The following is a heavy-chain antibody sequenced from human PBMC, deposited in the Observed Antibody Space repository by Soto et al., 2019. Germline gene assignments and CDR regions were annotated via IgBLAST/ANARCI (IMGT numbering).Heavy chain of an antibody. Sequence: SETLSLTCAVYGGSFSGYYWSWIRQPPGKGLEWIGEINHSGSTNYNPSLKSRVTISVDTSKNQFSLKLSSVTAADTAVYYCERGRDYYDSRHDFDYWGQGTLVTVSS. CDR2: INHSGST. CDR3: ERGRDYYDSRHDFDY. CDR1: GGSFSGYY. V-gene: IGHV4-34*01. D-gene: IGHD3-22*01. J-gene: IGHJ4*02.